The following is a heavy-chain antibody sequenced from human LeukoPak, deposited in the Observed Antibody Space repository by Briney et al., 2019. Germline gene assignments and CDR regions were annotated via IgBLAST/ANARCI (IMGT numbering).Heavy chain of an antibody. CDR2: IYSGGST. Sequence: GGSLRLSCAASGFTFGSYAMSWVRQAPGKGPEWVSVIYSGGSTYYADSVKGRFTISRDNSKNTLYLQMNSLRAEDTAVYYCARDPPPYYYGMDVWGQGTTVTVSS. CDR3: ARDPPPYYYGMDV. CDR1: GFTFGSYA. J-gene: IGHJ6*02. V-gene: IGHV3-53*01.